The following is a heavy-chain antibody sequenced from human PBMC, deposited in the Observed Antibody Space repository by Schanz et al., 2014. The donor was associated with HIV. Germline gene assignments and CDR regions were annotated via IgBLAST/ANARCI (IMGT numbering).Heavy chain of an antibody. CDR1: GFTFTSSA. Sequence: QMQLVQSGPEVKKPGTSVKVSCKASGFTFTSSAVQWVRQARGQRLEWIGWIVVGSGNTNYAQKFQERVTITRDMSTSTASMELSSLRSDDTAVYYCAREVDIVVVPAAIVGWFDPWGQGTLVTVSS. CDR2: IVVGSGNT. CDR3: AREVDIVVVPAAIVGWFDP. J-gene: IGHJ5*02. D-gene: IGHD2-2*03. V-gene: IGHV1-58*01.